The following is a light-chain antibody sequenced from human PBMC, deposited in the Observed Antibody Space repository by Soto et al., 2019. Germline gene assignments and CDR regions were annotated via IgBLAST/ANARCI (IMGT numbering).Light chain of an antibody. CDR1: QSISSW. Sequence: DIEMTQSPSTLSASVGDRITITCRASQSISSWLAWYQQKPGKAPKRLIYKASTLEVGVPSRFSGSGSGTDFSLTISSLQPDDFATYFCQQYDSYWTFGQGTKVEIK. CDR2: KAS. J-gene: IGKJ1*01. V-gene: IGKV1-5*03. CDR3: QQYDSYWT.